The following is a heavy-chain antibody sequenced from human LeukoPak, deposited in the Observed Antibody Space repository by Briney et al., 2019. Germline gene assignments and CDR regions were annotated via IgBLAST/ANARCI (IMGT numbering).Heavy chain of an antibody. Sequence: SGGSLRLSCAASGFTFSSYEMNWVRQAPGKGLEWVSYISSSGSTIYYADSVKGRFTISRDNAKNSLYLQMNSLRAEDTAVYYCARGRGGSGSYYQDYWGQGTLVTVSS. CDR3: ARGRGGSGSYYQDY. D-gene: IGHD3-10*01. CDR2: ISSSGSTI. J-gene: IGHJ4*02. CDR1: GFTFSSYE. V-gene: IGHV3-48*03.